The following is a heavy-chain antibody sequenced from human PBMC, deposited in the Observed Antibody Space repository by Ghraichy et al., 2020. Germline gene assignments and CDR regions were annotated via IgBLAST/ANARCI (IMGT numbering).Heavy chain of an antibody. CDR2: ISSGSTTI. CDR3: ARAWYGNGWYRGSDYFDY. D-gene: IGHD6-19*01. V-gene: IGHV3-11*04. Sequence: GGSLRLSCEASGFMFSDYYMSWIRQAPGKGPEWVSSISSGSTTISYADSVKGRFTISRDNAKNSLYLQMDSLRAEDTAVYYCARAWYGNGWYRGSDYFDYWGQRTLLTVSS. CDR1: GFMFSDYY. J-gene: IGHJ4*02.